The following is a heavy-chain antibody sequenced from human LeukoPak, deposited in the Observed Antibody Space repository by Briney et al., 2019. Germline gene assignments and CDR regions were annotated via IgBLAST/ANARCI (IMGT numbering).Heavy chain of an antibody. V-gene: IGHV4-61*05. D-gene: IGHD2-15*01. J-gene: IGHJ6*02. CDR3: ARSVVVVAATEYYYYGMDV. CDR1: GGSISSGSYY. CDR2: IYYSGST. Sequence: SQTLSLTCTVSGGSISSGSYYWAWLRQPPGKGLEWIGYIYYSGSTNYNPSLKSRVTISVDTSKNQFSLKLSSVTAADTAVYYCARSVVVVAATEYYYYGMDVWGQGTTVTVSS.